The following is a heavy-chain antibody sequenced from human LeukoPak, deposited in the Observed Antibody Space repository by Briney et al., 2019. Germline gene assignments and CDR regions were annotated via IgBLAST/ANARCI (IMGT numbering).Heavy chain of an antibody. CDR2: ISSSGSTI. D-gene: IGHD6-6*01. J-gene: IGHJ4*02. V-gene: IGHV3-48*03. CDR3: ARALDIAARPFDY. Sequence: LTGGSLRLSCAASGFTFSSYEMNWVRQAPGKGLEWVSYISSSGSTIYYADSVKGRFTIYRDNAKNSLYLQMNSLRAEDTAVYYCARALDIAARPFDYWGQGTLVTVSS. CDR1: GFTFSSYE.